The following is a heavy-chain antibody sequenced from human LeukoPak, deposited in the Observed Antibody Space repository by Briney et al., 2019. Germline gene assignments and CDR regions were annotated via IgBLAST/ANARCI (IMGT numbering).Heavy chain of an antibody. V-gene: IGHV4-38-2*02. D-gene: IGHD2-15*01. J-gene: IGHJ5*02. CDR1: GYSISSGYY. Sequence: SETLSLTCTVSGYSISSGYYWGWIRQSPGKGLEWIASIYHTGNTYYNPSLKSRVTISVDTSKNQFSLKLSSVTAADTAVYYCARRGRYCSGGSCYSGANWFDPWGQGTLVTVSS. CDR3: ARRGRYCSGGSCYSGANWFDP. CDR2: IYHTGNT.